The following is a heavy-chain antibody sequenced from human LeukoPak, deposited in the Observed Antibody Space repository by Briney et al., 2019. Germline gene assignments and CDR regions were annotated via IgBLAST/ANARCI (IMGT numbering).Heavy chain of an antibody. D-gene: IGHD6-6*01. V-gene: IGHV1-69*06. CDR3: ASQSSSSPLGFDY. Sequence: ASVKVSCKASGGTFSSYAISWVRQAPGQGLEWMGGIIPIFGTANYAQKFQGRVTITADKSTSTAYMELSRLRFEDTAVYYCASQSSSSPLGFDYWGQETLVTVSS. CDR2: IIPIFGTA. J-gene: IGHJ4*02. CDR1: GGTFSSYA.